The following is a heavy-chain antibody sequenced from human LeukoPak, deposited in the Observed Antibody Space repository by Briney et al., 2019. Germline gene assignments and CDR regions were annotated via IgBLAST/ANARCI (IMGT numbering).Heavy chain of an antibody. CDR3: ARECSGRSHAPAYLPFDY. CDR2: IYTSGSS. V-gene: IGHV4-4*07. CDR1: GGSISSYY. J-gene: IGHJ4*02. D-gene: IGHD1-26*01. Sequence: ESSETLSLTCSVSGGSISSYYWSWIRQPAGKGLEWIGRIYTSGSSNYNPSLKSRVTMSVDTSKNQFSLRLSSVTAADTAVYYCARECSGRSHAPAYLPFDYWGQGTLVTVSS.